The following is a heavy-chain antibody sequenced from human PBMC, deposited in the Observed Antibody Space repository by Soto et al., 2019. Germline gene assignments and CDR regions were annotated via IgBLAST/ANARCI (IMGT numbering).Heavy chain of an antibody. D-gene: IGHD3-3*01. CDR1: GFTFSNAW. CDR2: IKSKTDGGTT. CDR3: TADYTYYDFWSGYYSYYYYGMDV. J-gene: IGHJ6*02. V-gene: IGHV3-15*07. Sequence: EVQLVESGGGLVQPGGSLRLSCAASGFTFSNAWMNWVRQAPGKGLEWVGRIKSKTDGGTTDYAAPVKGRFTISRDDSKNTLYLQMNSLKTEDTAVYYCTADYTYYDFWSGYYSYYYYGMDVWGQGTTVTVSS.